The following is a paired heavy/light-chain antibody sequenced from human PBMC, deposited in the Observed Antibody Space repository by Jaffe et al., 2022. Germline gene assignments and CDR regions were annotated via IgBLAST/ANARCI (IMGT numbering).Light chain of an antibody. CDR3: QQLNRA. CDR1: QGISSY. Sequence: DIQLTQSPSFLSASVGDRVTITCRASQGISSYLAWYQQKPGKAPKLLIYAASTLQSGVPSRFSGSGSGTEFTLTISSLQPEDFATYYCQQLNRAFGQGTKLEIK. V-gene: IGKV1-9*01. CDR2: AAS. J-gene: IGKJ2*01.
Heavy chain of an antibody. CDR3: ARSGDVLLWFRELTEPFYYYYYMDV. D-gene: IGHD3-10*01. V-gene: IGHV3-21*01. CDR1: GFTFSSYS. Sequence: EVQLVESGGGLVKPGGSLRLSCAASGFTFSSYSMNWVRQAPGKGLEWVSSISSSSSYIYYADSVKGRFTISRDNAKNSLYLQMNSLRAEDTAVYYCARSGDVLLWFRELTEPFYYYYYMDVWGKGTTVTVSS. J-gene: IGHJ6*03. CDR2: ISSSSSYI.